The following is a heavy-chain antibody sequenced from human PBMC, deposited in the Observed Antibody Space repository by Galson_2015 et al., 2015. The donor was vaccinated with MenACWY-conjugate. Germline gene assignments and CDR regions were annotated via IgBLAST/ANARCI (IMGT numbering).Heavy chain of an antibody. CDR2: IYYSGST. D-gene: IGHD3-22*01. J-gene: IGHJ4*02. CDR1: GGSISSSSYY. CDR3: ARETPYYDSSGYYFGDYFDY. Sequence: SETLSLTCAVYGGSISSSSYYWGWIRQPPGKGLEWIGSIYYSGSTYYNPSLKSRVTISVDASKNQFSLKLSSVTAADTAVYYCARETPYYDSSGYYFGDYFDYWGQGTLVTVSS. V-gene: IGHV4-39*02.